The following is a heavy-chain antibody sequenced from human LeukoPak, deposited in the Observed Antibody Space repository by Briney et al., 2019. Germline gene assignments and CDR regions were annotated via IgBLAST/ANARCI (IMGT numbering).Heavy chain of an antibody. D-gene: IGHD6-19*01. J-gene: IGHJ4*02. CDR3: ARGNDIIAVTGRFEY. CDR2: ISGSGDKT. CDR1: GFVFSTYG. Sequence: GGSLRLSCAASGFVFSTYGMSWVRQAPGKGLEWVSSISGSGDKTYYTDSVKGRFTVSRDTSEKTVYLQMNSLRVEDTALYFCARGNDIIAVTGRFEYWGQGTQVTVSS. V-gene: IGHV3-23*01.